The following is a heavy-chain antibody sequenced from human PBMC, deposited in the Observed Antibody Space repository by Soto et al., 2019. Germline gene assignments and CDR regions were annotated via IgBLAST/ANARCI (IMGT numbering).Heavy chain of an antibody. CDR3: ARDFGPRFLEWLPQYYYGMDV. Sequence: GGSLRLSCAASGFTFSSYGMHWVRQAPGKGLEWVAVIWYDGSNKYYADSVKGRFTISRDNSKNTLYLQMNSLRAEDTAVYYCARDFGPRFLEWLPQYYYGMDVWGQGTTVTVSS. CDR2: IWYDGSNK. V-gene: IGHV3-33*01. J-gene: IGHJ6*02. D-gene: IGHD3-3*01. CDR1: GFTFSSYG.